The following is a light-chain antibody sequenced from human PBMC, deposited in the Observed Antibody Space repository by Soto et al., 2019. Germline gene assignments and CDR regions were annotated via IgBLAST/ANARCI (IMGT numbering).Light chain of an antibody. CDR1: QSIGNY. Sequence: DIQMTQSPSSLSASVGDRVTIVCRASQSIGNYLNWYQLKPGEAPKFLVYAASSLQSGVPARFSGGGSGTVFTRTISSLQPEDFATYYCQQTYSDMWTFGQGTRVDIK. CDR2: AAS. CDR3: QQTYSDMWT. V-gene: IGKV1-39*01. J-gene: IGKJ1*01.